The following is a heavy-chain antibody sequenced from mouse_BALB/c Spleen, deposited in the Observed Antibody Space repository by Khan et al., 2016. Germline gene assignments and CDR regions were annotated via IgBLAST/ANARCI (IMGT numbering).Heavy chain of an antibody. J-gene: IGHJ3*01. V-gene: IGHV2-9*02. CDR2: IWAGGST. CDR1: GFSLTNSG. Sequence: VQLKESGPGLVAPSQSLSITCTVSGFSLTNSGVHWVRQPPRKGLDWLGVIWAGGSTDYNSALMSRLSITRDTTQNQVFLTMNSLQTDDTAMYYCARDDQDFDAWFASWGQGTLVTVSA. CDR3: ARDDQDFDAWFAS.